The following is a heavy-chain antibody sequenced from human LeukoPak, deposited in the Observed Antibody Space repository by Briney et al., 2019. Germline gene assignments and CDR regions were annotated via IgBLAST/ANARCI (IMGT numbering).Heavy chain of an antibody. D-gene: IGHD6-13*01. Sequence: SETLSLTCAVYGGSFSGYYWSWIRQPPGKGLEWIGEINHSGSTNYNPSPKSRVTISVDTSKNQFSLKLSSVTAADTAVYYCARHPRRYSSSWYYTGDAFDIWGQGTMVTVSS. J-gene: IGHJ3*02. CDR3: ARHPRRYSSSWYYTGDAFDI. V-gene: IGHV4-34*01. CDR1: GGSFSGYY. CDR2: INHSGST.